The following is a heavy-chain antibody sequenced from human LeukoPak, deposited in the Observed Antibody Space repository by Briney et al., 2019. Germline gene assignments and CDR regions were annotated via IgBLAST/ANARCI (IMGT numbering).Heavy chain of an antibody. D-gene: IGHD3-22*01. CDR2: IWYDGSNK. V-gene: IGHV3-33*06. CDR3: AKAYYYDSSSCYGHLDY. J-gene: IGHJ4*02. CDR1: GFTFSGYG. Sequence: PGGSLRLSCAASGFTFSGYGMHWVRQAPGKGLEWVAVIWYDGSNKYYADSVKGRFTISRDNSKNTLYLQMNSLRAGDTAVYYCAKAYYYDSSSCYGHLDYWGQGTLVTVSS.